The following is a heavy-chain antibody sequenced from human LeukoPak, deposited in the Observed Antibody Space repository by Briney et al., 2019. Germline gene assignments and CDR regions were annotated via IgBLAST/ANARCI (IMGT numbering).Heavy chain of an antibody. V-gene: IGHV3-21*01. CDR2: XSSSSSYI. CDR1: XSSYX. Sequence: XSSYXMNWVRXAPGXGLEWVXSXSSSSSYIYYADSMKGRFTISRDNAKNSLYLQMNSLRAEDTAVYYCASGPYCSGGSCYIAEYFQHWGQGTLVTVSS. J-gene: IGHJ1*01. CDR3: ASGPYCSGGSCYIAEYFQH. D-gene: IGHD2-15*01.